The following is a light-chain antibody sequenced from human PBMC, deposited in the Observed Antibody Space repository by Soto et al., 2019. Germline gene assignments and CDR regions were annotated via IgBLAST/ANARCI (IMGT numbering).Light chain of an antibody. Sequence: QSVLTQPPSASGTPGQRVTISCSGSSSNIGSNTVNWYQQPPGSAPRLLMYSNNQRPSGVPDRFSGSKSGTSAPLAISGLQSEDEADYYCSTWDDSLNGVVFGGGTKLTVL. CDR1: SSNIGSNT. J-gene: IGLJ2*01. CDR3: STWDDSLNGVV. V-gene: IGLV1-44*01. CDR2: SNN.